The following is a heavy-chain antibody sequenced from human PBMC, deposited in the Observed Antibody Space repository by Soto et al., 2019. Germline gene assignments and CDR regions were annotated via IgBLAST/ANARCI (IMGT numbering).Heavy chain of an antibody. CDR2: IIPIFGTA. D-gene: IGHD5-18*01. CDR1: GGTFSSCA. J-gene: IGHJ3*02. CDR3: ARSGTAMVLDAFDI. Sequence: SVKVSCKASGGTFSSCAISWVRQAPGQGLEWMGGIIPIFGTANYAQKFQGRVTITADESTSTAYMELSSLRSEDTAVYYCARSGTAMVLDAFDIWGQGTMVTVS. V-gene: IGHV1-69*13.